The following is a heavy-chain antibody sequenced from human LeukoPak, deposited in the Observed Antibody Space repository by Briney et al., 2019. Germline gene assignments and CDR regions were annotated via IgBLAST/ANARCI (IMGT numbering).Heavy chain of an antibody. J-gene: IGHJ6*03. Sequence: GGSLRLSCAASGFTFTDSYMSWIRQAPGKGLEWVSYISSGGSTIYYADSVKGRFTISRDNAKNSLHLQMNSLRAEDTAVYYCARMYSYGSGYYYYNYMDVWGKGTTVTVSS. D-gene: IGHD5-18*01. V-gene: IGHV3-11*01. CDR3: ARMYSYGSGYYYYNYMDV. CDR2: ISSGGSTI. CDR1: GFTFTDSY.